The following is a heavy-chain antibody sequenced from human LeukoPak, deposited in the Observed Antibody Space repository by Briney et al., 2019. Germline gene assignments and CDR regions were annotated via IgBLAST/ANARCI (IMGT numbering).Heavy chain of an antibody. CDR3: AREKWPQRAFDI. D-gene: IGHD2-8*01. CDR1: GLPGTSNY. Sequence: GGALMLSWSNCGLPGTSNYMGWGRHATGKGLQWVSIIYSGGSTYYADSAKGRFTISRDNSENTLYLQMNSLTVEDTAVYYCAREKWPQRAFDIWGQGTMVTVSS. J-gene: IGHJ3*02. V-gene: IGHV3-66*01. CDR2: IYSGGST.